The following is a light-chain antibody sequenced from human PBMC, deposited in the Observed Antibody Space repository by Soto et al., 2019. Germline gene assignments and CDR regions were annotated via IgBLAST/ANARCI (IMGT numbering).Light chain of an antibody. J-gene: IGKJ1*01. CDR2: DAS. CDR1: QTISNW. V-gene: IGKV1-5*01. CDR3: QHYNPYSGP. Sequence: DIQMTQSPSTLSASVGDRVTITCRASQTISNWLAWYQQKPGKAPTLLIYDASTLERGVPSRFSGTGSGTEFTLSIDSLQPDDFATYYCQHYNPYSGPFGQGTKVDIK.